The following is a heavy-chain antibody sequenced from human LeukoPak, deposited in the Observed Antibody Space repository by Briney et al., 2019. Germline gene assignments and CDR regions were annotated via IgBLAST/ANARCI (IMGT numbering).Heavy chain of an antibody. V-gene: IGHV3-30*01. CDR3: ARDWGTSSGTYLNC. J-gene: IGHJ4*02. CDR1: GFTFSSFA. D-gene: IGHD6-6*01. Sequence: GRSLRLSCAASGFTFSSFAMYWVRQAPGKGLEWVAVISSDASNKYYADSVKGRFTISRDNSKNTLYLQMNSLRAEDTAVYYCARDWGTSSGTYLNCWGQGTLVTVTS. CDR2: ISSDASNK.